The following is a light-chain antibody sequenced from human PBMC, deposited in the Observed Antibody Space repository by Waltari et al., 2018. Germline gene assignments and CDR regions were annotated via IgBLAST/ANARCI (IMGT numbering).Light chain of an antibody. V-gene: IGLV1-44*01. Sequence: QSVLTQPPSASGTPGQRVTIPSSGGSANIGRTTITWYQQLPGTAPKLLICANDQRPSGVPDRFSGSKAGSSAFLAISGLQSADEASYYCASWDDSLDGVIFGGGTKLTVL. CDR1: SANIGRTT. J-gene: IGLJ2*01. CDR3: ASWDDSLDGVI. CDR2: AND.